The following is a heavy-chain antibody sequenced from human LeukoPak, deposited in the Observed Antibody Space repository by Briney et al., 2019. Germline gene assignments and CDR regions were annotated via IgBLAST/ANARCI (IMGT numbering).Heavy chain of an antibody. Sequence: GGSLRLSCAISGFTFTAHSMNWVRQAPGKGLEWVSFISSDSTYKYYGDSVKGRFTISRDNANVYLKMNSLRAEDTATYHCAREYDSKGRFDNWGQGTLVTVSS. CDR2: ISSDSTYK. D-gene: IGHD3-22*01. CDR3: AREYDSKGRFDN. J-gene: IGHJ4*02. CDR1: GFTFTAHS. V-gene: IGHV3-21*01.